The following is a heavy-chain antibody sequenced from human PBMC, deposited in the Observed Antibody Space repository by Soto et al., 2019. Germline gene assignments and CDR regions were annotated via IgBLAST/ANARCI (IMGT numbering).Heavy chain of an antibody. V-gene: IGHV1-18*01. Sequence: QVQLVQSGAEVKNPGASVKVSCKASGYTFTRYGIGWARQAPGQGLEWMGWINTYNGNTNYAQNVQGRVTLTTDTSTSTAYMALRSMLSNDTAIYYCAMVDVYVTPSPQDVWGQGTTVIVSS. D-gene: IGHD3-16*01. CDR3: AMVDVYVTPSPQDV. CDR1: GYTFTRYG. J-gene: IGHJ6*02. CDR2: INTYNGNT.